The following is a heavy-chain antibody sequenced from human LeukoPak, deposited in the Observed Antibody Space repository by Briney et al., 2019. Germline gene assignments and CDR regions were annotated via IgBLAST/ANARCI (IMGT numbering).Heavy chain of an antibody. CDR1: GGSISSSSYY. V-gene: IGHV4-39*01. D-gene: IGHD4-17*01. CDR3: ARGTYGDYRIDY. J-gene: IGHJ4*02. Sequence: SETLSLTCTVSGGSISSSSYYWGWIRQPPGKGLEWIGGIYYSGSTYYNPSLKSRVTISVDTSKNQFSLKLSSVTAADTAVYYCARGTYGDYRIDYWGQGTLVTVSS. CDR2: IYYSGST.